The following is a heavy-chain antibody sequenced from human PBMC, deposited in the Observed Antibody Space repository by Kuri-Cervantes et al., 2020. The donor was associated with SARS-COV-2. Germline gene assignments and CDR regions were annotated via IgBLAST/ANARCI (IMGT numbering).Heavy chain of an antibody. V-gene: IGHV3-21*01. CDR1: GFSLSRYT. D-gene: IGHD2-21*01. CDR3: ARVAGEGPIYYYYMDV. CDR2: ISGSGSHI. J-gene: IGHJ6*03. Sequence: GGSLRLSCAASGFSLSRYTMNWVRQAPGKALEWVSSISGSGSHIYYADSVKGRFTISKESGENSLYLHMNSLRGDDTAVYYCARVAGEGPIYYYYMDVWGKGTTVTVSS.